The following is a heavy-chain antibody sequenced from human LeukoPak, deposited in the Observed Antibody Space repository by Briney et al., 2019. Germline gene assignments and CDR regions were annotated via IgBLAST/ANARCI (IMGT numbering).Heavy chain of an antibody. CDR2: INTNTGNP. D-gene: IGHD3-3*01. CDR1: GYTFTNYA. J-gene: IGHJ6*03. Sequence: ASVKVSCKASGYTFTNYAMNWVRQAPGQGLEWMGWINTNTGNPTYAQGFTGRFVFSLDTSVSTAYLQISSLKAEDTAVYYCARARTYYDFWSGYSPLGYYYYMDVWGKGTTVTVSS. CDR3: ARARTYYDFWSGYSPLGYYYYMDV. V-gene: IGHV7-4-1*02.